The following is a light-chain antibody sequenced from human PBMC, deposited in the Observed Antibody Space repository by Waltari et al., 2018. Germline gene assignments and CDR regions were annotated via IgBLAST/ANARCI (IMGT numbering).Light chain of an antibody. J-gene: IGLJ3*02. CDR1: SSDVGGYNY. CDR3: SSYTTSSTRV. Sequence: QSALTQPASVSGSPGQSITISCTGTSSDVGGYNYVSWYQQHPGKAPKLMIYDVRNRPSGVSIRFSGSKSGNTASLTISGLQAEDEADYYCSSYTTSSTRVFGGGTKLTVL. V-gene: IGLV2-14*03. CDR2: DVR.